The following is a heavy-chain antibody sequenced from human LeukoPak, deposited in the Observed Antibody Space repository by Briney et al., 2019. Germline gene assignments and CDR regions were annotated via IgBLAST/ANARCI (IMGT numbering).Heavy chain of an antibody. CDR2: IHTTGDT. J-gene: IGHJ3*02. V-gene: IGHV3-13*04. CDR3: AREGSGSYSGAFDI. Sequence: GGSLRLSCAPSGFTFSSYAMSWVRQATGKGLEWVSGIHTTGDTYYPGSVKGRFTISRENAKNSLYLQMNSLRAGDTAVYYCAREGSGSYSGAFDIWGQGTLVTVSS. D-gene: IGHD3-10*01. CDR1: GFTFSSYA.